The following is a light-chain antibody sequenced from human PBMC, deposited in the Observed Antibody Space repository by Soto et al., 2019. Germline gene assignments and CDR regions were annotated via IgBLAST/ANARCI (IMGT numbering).Light chain of an antibody. CDR2: EVS. Sequence: QSVLTQPASVSGSPGQSITISCSGTSSDVGGYNYVSWYQQHPGKAPKVMIYEVSNRPSGVSKRFSGSKSGNTASLTISGLQAEDEADYYCSSYTSSSTYVFGTGTKLTVL. V-gene: IGLV2-14*01. CDR3: SSYTSSSTYV. CDR1: SSDVGGYNY. J-gene: IGLJ1*01.